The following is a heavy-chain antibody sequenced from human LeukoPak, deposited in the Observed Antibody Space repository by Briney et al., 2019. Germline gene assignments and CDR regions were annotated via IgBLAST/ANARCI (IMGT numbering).Heavy chain of an antibody. V-gene: IGHV3-33*01. CDR3: ARARMARKDYGIRGDYYYGMDV. Sequence: GGSLRLSCAASGSTFSSYGMHWVRQAPGKGLEWVAVIWYDGSNKYYADSVKGRFTISRDNSKNTLYLQMNSLRAEDTAVYYCARARMARKDYGIRGDYYYGMDVWGQGTTVTVSS. CDR2: IWYDGSNK. CDR1: GSTFSSYG. J-gene: IGHJ6*02. D-gene: IGHD4-17*01.